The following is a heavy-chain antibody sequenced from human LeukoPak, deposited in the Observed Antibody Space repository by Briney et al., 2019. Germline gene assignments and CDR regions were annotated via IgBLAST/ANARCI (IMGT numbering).Heavy chain of an antibody. CDR3: AKDFAAGLWYYYMDV. CDR1: GFTFSSYG. V-gene: IGHV3-30*02. D-gene: IGHD6-25*01. CDR2: IRYDGSNK. Sequence: GGSLRLSCAASGFTFSSYGMHWVRQAPGKGLEWVAFIRYDGSNKYYADSVKGRFTISRDNSKNTLYLQMSSLRAEDTAMYYCAKDFAAGLWYYYMDVWGKGTTVTVSS. J-gene: IGHJ6*03.